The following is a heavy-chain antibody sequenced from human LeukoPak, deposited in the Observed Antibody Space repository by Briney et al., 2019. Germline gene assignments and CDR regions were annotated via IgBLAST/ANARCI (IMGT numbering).Heavy chain of an antibody. CDR1: GGSINNYY. J-gene: IGHJ3*02. CDR3: ARLTYGDI. D-gene: IGHD2-21*01. Sequence: SETLSLTCTVSGGSINNYYWSWIRQPAGEGLEWIGRIYSSGSTSYNPSLKSRVTLSGDTSKNQFSLRLSSVTAADTAVYYCARLTYGDIWGQGTMVTVSS. V-gene: IGHV4-4*07. CDR2: IYSSGST.